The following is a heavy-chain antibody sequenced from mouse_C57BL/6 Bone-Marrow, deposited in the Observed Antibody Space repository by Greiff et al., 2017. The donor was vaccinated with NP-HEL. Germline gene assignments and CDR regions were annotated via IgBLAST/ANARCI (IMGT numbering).Heavy chain of an antibody. CDR2: IRNKANGYTT. J-gene: IGHJ4*01. V-gene: IGHV7-3*01. CDR3: ARYETAGAMDH. CDR1: GFTFTDYY. D-gene: IGHD3-2*01. Sequence: EVKVVESGGGLVQPGGSLSLSCAASGFTFTDYYMSWVRQPPGKALEWLGFIRNKANGYTTEYSASVKGRFTISRDNSQSILYLQMNALRAEDSATYYCARYETAGAMDHWGQGTSVTVSS.